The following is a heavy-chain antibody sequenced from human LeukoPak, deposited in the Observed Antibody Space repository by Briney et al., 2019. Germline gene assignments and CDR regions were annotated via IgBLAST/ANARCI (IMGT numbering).Heavy chain of an antibody. D-gene: IGHD2-21*02. Sequence: ASVKVSCKASGYTFTSYYMHWVRQAPGQGLEWMGIINPSGGSTSYAQKFQGRVTMTRDTSTSTVYMGLSSLRSEDTAVYYCARGYPDFCGGDCYDAFDIWGQGTMVTVSS. V-gene: IGHV1-46*01. J-gene: IGHJ3*02. CDR3: ARGYPDFCGGDCYDAFDI. CDR2: INPSGGST. CDR1: GYTFTSYY.